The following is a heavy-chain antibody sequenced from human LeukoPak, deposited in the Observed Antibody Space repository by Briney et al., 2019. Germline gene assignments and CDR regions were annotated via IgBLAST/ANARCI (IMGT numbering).Heavy chain of an antibody. J-gene: IGHJ4*02. V-gene: IGHV3-23*01. Sequence: GGSLRLSYAASGFTFSKYAMSWVRQAPGKGRKWVSPIGGSGGSTYYADSVKGRFTISRDNSKNTLYLQMNSLRAEDTAEYYCAKAFFYDGSDYNSLDFWGQGTLVTVSS. D-gene: IGHD3-22*01. CDR1: GFTFSKYA. CDR2: IGGSGGST. CDR3: AKAFFYDGSDYNSLDF.